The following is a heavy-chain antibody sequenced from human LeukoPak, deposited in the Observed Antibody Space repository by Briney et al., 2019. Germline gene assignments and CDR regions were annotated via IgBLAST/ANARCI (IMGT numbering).Heavy chain of an antibody. CDR1: GYTFTSYY. V-gene: IGHV1-46*01. Sequence: GASVKVSCKASGYTFTSYYMHWVRQAPGQGLEWMGIINPSGGSTSYAQKFPGRVTMTRDMSTSTVYMELSSLRSEDTAVYYCASFGHDGGVERWLQFSALDYWGQGTLVTVSS. CDR2: INPSGGST. J-gene: IGHJ4*02. D-gene: IGHD5-24*01. CDR3: ASFGHDGGVERWLQFSALDY.